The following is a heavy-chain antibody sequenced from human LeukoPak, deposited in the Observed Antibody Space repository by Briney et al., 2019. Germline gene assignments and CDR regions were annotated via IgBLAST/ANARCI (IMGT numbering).Heavy chain of an antibody. J-gene: IGHJ4*02. CDR2: IYYSGST. CDR1: GGSISSSSYY. V-gene: IGHV4-39*07. D-gene: IGHD1-7*01. Sequence: PSETLSLTCTVSGGSISSSSYYWGWIRQPPGKGLAWIGSIYYSGSTYYNPSLKSRVTISVDTSKNQFSLKLSSVTAADTAVYYCARDRRSWNYDYFDYWGQGTLVTVSS. CDR3: ARDRRSWNYDYFDY.